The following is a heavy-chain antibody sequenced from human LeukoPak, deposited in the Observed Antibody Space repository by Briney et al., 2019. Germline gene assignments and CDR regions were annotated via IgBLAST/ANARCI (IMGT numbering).Heavy chain of an antibody. Sequence: QPGGSLRLSCASSGFTFSNYAMSWVRQAPGKGLEWASAISGSGGSTYYADSVKGRFTISRDNSKNTLFLQMNSLRAEDWAVYYCAKHSGRIGWYNDYWGHGTLVTVSS. D-gene: IGHD6-19*01. J-gene: IGHJ4*01. CDR3: AKHSGRIGWYNDY. V-gene: IGHV3-23*01. CDR1: GFTFSNYA. CDR2: ISGSGGST.